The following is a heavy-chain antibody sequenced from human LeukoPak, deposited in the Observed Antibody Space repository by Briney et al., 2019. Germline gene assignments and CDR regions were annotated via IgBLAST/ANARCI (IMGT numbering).Heavy chain of an antibody. V-gene: IGHV3-11*01. CDR3: ARDKPPLYSSSWYYGMDV. J-gene: IGHJ6*02. CDR2: ISSSGSTI. D-gene: IGHD6-13*01. Sequence: GGSLRLSCAASGFTFSDYYMSWIRQAPGKGLEWVSYISSSGSTIYYADSVKGRFTISGDNAKNSLYLQMNSLRAEDTAVYYCARDKPPLYSSSWYYGMDVWGQGTTVTVSS. CDR1: GFTFSDYY.